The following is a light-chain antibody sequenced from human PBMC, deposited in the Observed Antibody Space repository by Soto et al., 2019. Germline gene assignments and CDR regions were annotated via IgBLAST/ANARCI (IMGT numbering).Light chain of an antibody. CDR2: ASS. V-gene: IGKV3-20*01. J-gene: IGKJ5*01. CDR1: QSAGNF. Sequence: EIVMSQSAATLSVSPGQSASLSCRASQSAGNFLAWYQHPPGQAPRLLIYASSNRATGIPDRFSGSASGTDSTLTINRLEPEDFAVYYCQLYGISPHFAQGTRLEI. CDR3: QLYGISPH.